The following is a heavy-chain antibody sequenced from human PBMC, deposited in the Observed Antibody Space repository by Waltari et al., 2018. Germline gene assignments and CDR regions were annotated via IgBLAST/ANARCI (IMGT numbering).Heavy chain of an antibody. CDR2: SYHSGGT. V-gene: IGHV4-38-2*01. CDR1: GYSISSGYY. CDR3: ARADAFDI. Sequence: QVQLQESGPGLVKPSETLSLTCAVSGYSISSGYYWGWIRQPPGKGLEWIGSSYHSGGTYYNPSLKSRVTISVDTSKNQFSLKLSSVTAADTAVYYCARADAFDIWGQGTMVTVSS. J-gene: IGHJ3*02.